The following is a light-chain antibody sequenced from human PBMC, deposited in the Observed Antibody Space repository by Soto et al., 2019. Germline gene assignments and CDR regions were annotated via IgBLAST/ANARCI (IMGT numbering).Light chain of an antibody. J-gene: IGKJ4*01. CDR1: QTINSW. V-gene: IGKV1-5*01. CDR2: DAA. CDR3: QQYNSPLT. Sequence: DIQMTQSPSTLSASVGDRVTITCRASQTINSWLAWYQQKPGKAPKLLIFDAARLESGVPSRFSGSGSGTEFTLTLSSLQPDDFATYYCQQYNSPLTFGGGTKVEIK.